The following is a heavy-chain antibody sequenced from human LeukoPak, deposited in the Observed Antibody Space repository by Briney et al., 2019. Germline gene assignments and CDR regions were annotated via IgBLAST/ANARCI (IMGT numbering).Heavy chain of an antibody. J-gene: IGHJ4*02. CDR3: TTVYCSSTSCAMSGNY. Sequence: GGSLRLSCAASGFTFTNAWMGWVRQAPGKGLEWVGRIKSKTEGETADYAAPVKGRFTISRDDSKNTLYLRMNSLKTEDTAVYYCTTVYCSSTSCAMSGNYWGQGTLVTVSS. CDR1: GFTFTNAW. V-gene: IGHV3-15*01. CDR2: IKSKTEGETA. D-gene: IGHD2-2*01.